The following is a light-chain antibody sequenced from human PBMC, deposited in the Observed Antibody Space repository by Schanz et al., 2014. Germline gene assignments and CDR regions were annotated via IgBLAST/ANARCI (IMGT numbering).Light chain of an antibody. Sequence: EIVMTQSPATLSVSPGERATLSCRASQSVGTTLAWYQQKPGQAPRLLIYGASTRATGIPARFSGSGSGTEFTLTISSLEPEDFAVYYCQQRSNWPPTFGQGTRLEIK. J-gene: IGKJ5*01. V-gene: IGKV3-15*01. CDR1: QSVGTT. CDR3: QQRSNWPPT. CDR2: GAS.